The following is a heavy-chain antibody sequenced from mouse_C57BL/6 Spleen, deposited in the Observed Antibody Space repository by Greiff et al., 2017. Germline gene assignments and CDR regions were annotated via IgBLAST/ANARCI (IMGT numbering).Heavy chain of an antibody. V-gene: IGHV1-80*01. CDR1: GYAFSSYW. CDR3: ANLLLRSYAMDY. J-gene: IGHJ4*01. D-gene: IGHD1-1*01. CDR2: IYPGDGDT. Sequence: QVQLKQSGAELVKPGASVKISCKASGYAFSSYWMNWVKQRPGKGLEWIGQIYPGDGDTNYNGKFKGKATLTADKSSSTAYMQLSSLTSEDSAVYFCANLLLRSYAMDYWGQGTSVTVSS.